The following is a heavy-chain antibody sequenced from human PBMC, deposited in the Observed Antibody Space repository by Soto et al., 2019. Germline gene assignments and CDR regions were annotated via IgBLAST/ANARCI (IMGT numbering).Heavy chain of an antibody. J-gene: IGHJ2*01. D-gene: IGHD2-8*01. Sequence: EVQLVESGGSVIRPGGSLRLSCAASGFAFQNHGMAWVRQVPGKGREWVAGISGSGVNAGYADSVKGRFTISRDNGDNSLYLEKNKLGVEDTALYHCARKPPRQYGYFDLWGRGTLVTVSS. CDR3: ARKPPRQYGYFDL. V-gene: IGHV3-20*01. CDR1: GFAFQNHG. CDR2: ISGSGVNA.